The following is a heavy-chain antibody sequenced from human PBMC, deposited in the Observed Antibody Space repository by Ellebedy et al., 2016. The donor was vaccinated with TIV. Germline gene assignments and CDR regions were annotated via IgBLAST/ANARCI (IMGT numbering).Heavy chain of an antibody. D-gene: IGHD4-17*01. CDR3: ARMSDVDYNPYFDS. CDR2: IKRDGSDK. J-gene: IGHJ4*02. Sequence: PGGSLRLSCAASGFTFSAYWMAWVRQAPGKGLEWVANIKRDGSDKNYLDSVKGRLTISRDNARNSLYLQMNTLRAEDTAVYYCARMSDVDYNPYFDSWGQGTLVTVSS. V-gene: IGHV3-7*01. CDR1: GFTFSAYW.